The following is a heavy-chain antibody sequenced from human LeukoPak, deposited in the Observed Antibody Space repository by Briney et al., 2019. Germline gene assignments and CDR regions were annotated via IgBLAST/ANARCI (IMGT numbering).Heavy chain of an antibody. J-gene: IGHJ5*02. V-gene: IGHV4-61*01. D-gene: IGHD2-2*01. Sequence: SETLSLTCSVSGGSVSSDSYYWSWIRQPPGKGLEWIGYIYYSGSTNYNPSLKSRVIISIDTSKNQFSLKLSSVTAADTAVYYCARGSRYCSSTSCYNWFDPWGQGTLVTVSS. CDR1: GGSVSSDSYY. CDR2: IYYSGST. CDR3: ARGSRYCSSTSCYNWFDP.